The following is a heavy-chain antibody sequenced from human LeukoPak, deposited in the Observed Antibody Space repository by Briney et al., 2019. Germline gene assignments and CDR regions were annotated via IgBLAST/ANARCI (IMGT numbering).Heavy chain of an antibody. CDR3: AELGITMIGGV. J-gene: IGHJ6*04. CDR2: ASESGVST. V-gene: IGHV3-23*01. Sequence: GGSLRLSCEASGFTFSSYAMGWVRQAAGKGLEWVSVASESGVSTHYADSVKGRFTISRDNAKNSLYLQMNSLRAEDTAVYYCAELGITMIGGVWGKGTTVTISS. CDR1: GFTFSSYA. D-gene: IGHD3-10*02.